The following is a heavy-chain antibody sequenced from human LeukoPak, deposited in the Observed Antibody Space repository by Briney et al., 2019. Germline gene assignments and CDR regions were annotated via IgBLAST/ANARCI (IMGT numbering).Heavy chain of an antibody. J-gene: IGHJ4*02. CDR2: ISSSSSYI. D-gene: IGHD1-7*01. V-gene: IGHV3-21*01. CDR1: GFTFSSYS. CDR3: ARAWRLTGTTF. Sequence: GGSLRLSCAASGFTFSSYSMNWVRQAPGKGLEWVSSISSSSSYIYYADSVKGRFTISRDNAKNSLYLQMNSLRAEDTAVYYCARAWRLTGTTFWGQGTLVTVSS.